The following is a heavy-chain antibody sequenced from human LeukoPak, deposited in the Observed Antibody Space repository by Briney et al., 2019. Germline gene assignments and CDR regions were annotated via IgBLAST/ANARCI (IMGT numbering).Heavy chain of an antibody. CDR2: IYYSGST. Sequence: SSETLSLTCTVSGGSISSYYWSWIRQPPGKGLEWIGYIYYSGSTNYNPSLKSRVTISVDTSKNQSSLKLSSVTAADTAVYYCARGVRTRYYDSSGYSNWFDPWGQGTLVTVSS. J-gene: IGHJ5*02. V-gene: IGHV4-59*01. CDR1: GGSISSYY. D-gene: IGHD3-22*01. CDR3: ARGVRTRYYDSSGYSNWFDP.